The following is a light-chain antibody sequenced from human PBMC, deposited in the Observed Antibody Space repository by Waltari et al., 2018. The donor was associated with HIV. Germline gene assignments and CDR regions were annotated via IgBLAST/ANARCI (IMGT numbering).Light chain of an antibody. Sequence: QSALTQPASVSGSPGQSITISCTGTSSDVGAYNYVSWYQHQPGKAPKLMIYDVSKWPSGVSNRFSGSKSGNTASLTISGLQAEDEADYYCCSYAGSNTHYVFGTGTKVTVL. CDR3: CSYAGSNTHYV. CDR1: SSDVGAYNY. V-gene: IGLV2-23*02. J-gene: IGLJ1*01. CDR2: DVS.